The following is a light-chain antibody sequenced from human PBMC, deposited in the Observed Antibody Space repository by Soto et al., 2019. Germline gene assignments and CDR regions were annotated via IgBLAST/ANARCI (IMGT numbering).Light chain of an antibody. CDR3: SSYTSGSPWV. Sequence: QSALTQPASVSGSPGQSITISCTGTSSDVGGYNYVSWYQQHPGKAPKLIIYEVSNRPSGVSIRFSGSKSGNTASLTISGLQTEDEADYYCSSYTSGSPWVSGGGTKVTVL. CDR2: EVS. CDR1: SSDVGGYNY. J-gene: IGLJ3*02. V-gene: IGLV2-14*01.